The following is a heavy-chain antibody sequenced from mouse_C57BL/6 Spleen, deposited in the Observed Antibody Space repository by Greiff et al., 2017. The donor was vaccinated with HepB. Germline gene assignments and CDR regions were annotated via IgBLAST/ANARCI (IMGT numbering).Heavy chain of an antibody. CDR1: GYTFTSYW. CDR2: IDPSDSET. J-gene: IGHJ4*01. V-gene: IGHV1-52*01. D-gene: IGHD1-1*01. Sequence: VQLQQSGAELVRPGSSVKLSCKASGYTFTSYWMHWVKQRPIQGLEWIGNIDPSDSETHYNQKFKDKATLTVDKSSSTAYMQLSSLTSEDSAVYYCARSYYYGSSSYAMDYWGQGTSVTVSS. CDR3: ARSYYYGSSSYAMDY.